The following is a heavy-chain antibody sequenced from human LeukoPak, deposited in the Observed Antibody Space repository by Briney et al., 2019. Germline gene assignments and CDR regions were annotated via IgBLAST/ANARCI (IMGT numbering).Heavy chain of an antibody. D-gene: IGHD1-26*01. J-gene: IGHJ4*02. CDR1: GFTFNDYA. CDR2: ITWNSDTV. CDR3: ARSRPIVGAIWGADY. V-gene: IGHV3-9*01. Sequence: PGGSLRLSCSASGFTFNDYAMHWVRQAPGKGLEWVSGITWNSDTVGYADSVKGRFTISRDNAKNSLYLQMNSLRAEDTAVYYCARSRPIVGAIWGADYWGQGTLVTVSS.